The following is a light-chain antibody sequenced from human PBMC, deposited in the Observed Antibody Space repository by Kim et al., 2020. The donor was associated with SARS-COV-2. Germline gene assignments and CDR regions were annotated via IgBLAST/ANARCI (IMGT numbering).Light chain of an antibody. CDR1: SSDVGGYNY. CDR3: SSYTSSSTPL. CDR2: DVS. V-gene: IGLV2-14*03. Sequence: SALTQPASVSGSPGQSITLSCTGTSSDVGGYNYVSWYQQHPGKAPKLMIYDVSNRPSGVSNRFSGSKSGNTASLTISGLQAEDEADYYCSSYTSSSTPLFGGGTQLTVL. J-gene: IGLJ2*01.